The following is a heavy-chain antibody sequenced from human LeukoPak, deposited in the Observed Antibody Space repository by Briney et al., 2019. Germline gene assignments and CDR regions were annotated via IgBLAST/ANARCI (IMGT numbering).Heavy chain of an antibody. CDR1: GGSISSSSYY. D-gene: IGHD1-1*01. V-gene: IGHV4-39*01. J-gene: IGHJ1*01. CDR3: AATGAEYFQH. Sequence: NPSETLSLTCTVSGGSISSSSYYWGWIRQPPGKGLEWIGSIYYSGSTYYNPSLKSRVTISVDTSKNQFSLKLSSVTAADTAVYYCAATGAEYFQHWGQGTLVTVSS. CDR2: IYYSGST.